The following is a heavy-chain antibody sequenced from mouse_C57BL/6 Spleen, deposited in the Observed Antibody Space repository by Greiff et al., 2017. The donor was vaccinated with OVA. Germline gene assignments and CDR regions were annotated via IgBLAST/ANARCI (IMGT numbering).Heavy chain of an antibody. Sequence: QVQLQQSGPGLVQPSQSLSITCTVSGFSLTSYGVHWVRQSPGKGLEWLGVIWSGGSTDYNAAFISRLSISKDNSKSQVFFKMNSLQADDTAIYYCARYYGKAMDYWGQGTSVTVSS. J-gene: IGHJ4*01. CDR1: GFSLTSYG. CDR2: IWSGGST. CDR3: ARYYGKAMDY. V-gene: IGHV2-2*01. D-gene: IGHD2-1*01.